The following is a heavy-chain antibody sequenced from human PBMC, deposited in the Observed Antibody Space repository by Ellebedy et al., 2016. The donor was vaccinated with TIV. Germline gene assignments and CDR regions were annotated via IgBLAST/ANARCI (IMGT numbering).Heavy chain of an antibody. Sequence: GESLKISCAAPGFTFSSYAMHWVRQAPGKGLEWVAVISYDGSNKYYADSVKGRFTISRDNSKNTLYLQMNSLRAEDTAVYYCARNSGGPHDYWGQGTLVTVSS. CDR2: ISYDGSNK. V-gene: IGHV3-30-3*01. D-gene: IGHD3-10*01. J-gene: IGHJ4*02. CDR3: ARNSGGPHDY. CDR1: GFTFSSYA.